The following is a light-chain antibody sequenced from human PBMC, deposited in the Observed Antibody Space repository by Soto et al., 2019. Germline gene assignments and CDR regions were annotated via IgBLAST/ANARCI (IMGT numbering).Light chain of an antibody. CDR3: QQYHSFSFT. CDR1: QTITYW. Sequence: DIQMTQSPSSLSASVGDRVTITCRASQTITYWLAWYQQKPGRAPTLLIYDVFNLQSGVPSRFSGSGSGTEFTLTISSLQPDDSAAYYCQQYHSFSFTFGQGTKVEIK. V-gene: IGKV1-5*01. J-gene: IGKJ2*01. CDR2: DVF.